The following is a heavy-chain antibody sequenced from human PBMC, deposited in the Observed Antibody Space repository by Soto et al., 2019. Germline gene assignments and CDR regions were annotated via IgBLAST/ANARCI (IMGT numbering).Heavy chain of an antibody. CDR1: GFSLSTSGVG. J-gene: IGHJ4*02. CDR3: AHKRGDYDSSGYYRIGFDY. V-gene: IGHV2-5*02. Sequence: QITLKESGPTLVKPTQPLTLTCTFSGFSLSTSGVGVGWIRQPPGKALEGLALIYWDDDKRYSPSLKSRLTITKDTSKNQVVLTMTNMDPVDTATYYCAHKRGDYDSSGYYRIGFDYWGQGTLVTVSS. D-gene: IGHD3-22*01. CDR2: IYWDDDK.